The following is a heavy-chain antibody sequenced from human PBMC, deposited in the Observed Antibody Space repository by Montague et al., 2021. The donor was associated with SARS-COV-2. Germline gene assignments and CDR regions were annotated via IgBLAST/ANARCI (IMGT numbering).Heavy chain of an antibody. J-gene: IGHJ4*02. V-gene: IGHV4-61*01. CDR1: GGSISSSSYY. CDR2: IHHTGSS. Sequence: SETLSLTCTVSGGSISSSSYYWGWIRQSPGKRLEWIGYIHHTGSSNYSPSLKSRVTISLGTSRNQFSLKLSSVTAADTAVYYCARDGFHYDSSGEYLETGGFDNWGQGTLVTVSS. CDR3: ARDGFHYDSSGEYLETGGFDN. D-gene: IGHD3-22*01.